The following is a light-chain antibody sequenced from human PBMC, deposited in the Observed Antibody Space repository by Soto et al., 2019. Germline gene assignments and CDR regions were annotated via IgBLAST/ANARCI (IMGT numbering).Light chain of an antibody. V-gene: IGLV2-23*02. CDR2: EVS. Sequence: QPVLTQPASVSGSPGQSITISCTGTSSDIGSYNLVSWYQQHPGKAPKLMIYEVSERPSGISNRFSGSKSGNTAALTISGLQAEDEADYYCCSYAGFSAFGVFGGGTKLTVL. CDR1: SSDIGSYNL. J-gene: IGLJ3*02. CDR3: CSYAGFSAFGV.